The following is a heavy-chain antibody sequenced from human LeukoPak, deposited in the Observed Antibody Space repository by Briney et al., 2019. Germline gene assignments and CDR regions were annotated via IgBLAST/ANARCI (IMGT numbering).Heavy chain of an antibody. CDR2: INTKGET. D-gene: IGHD2-21*01. CDR1: GVSMSAYQ. J-gene: IGHJ4*02. V-gene: IGHV4-4*09. Sequence: SETLSLTCTVSGVSMSAYQWSWVRQSPEKGLEWIGCINTKGETSYNPSLKSRVTTSVDTSKSQFSLRLTSVTAADTAVYYCATSNDVKIAPFDHWGQGAPVTVSS. CDR3: ATSNDVKIAPFDH.